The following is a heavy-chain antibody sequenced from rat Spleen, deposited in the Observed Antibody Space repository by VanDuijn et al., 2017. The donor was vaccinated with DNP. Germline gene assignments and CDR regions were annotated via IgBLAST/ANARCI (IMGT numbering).Heavy chain of an antibody. CDR1: GFTFSDYA. Sequence: EVQLVESGGGLVQPGNSLKLSCAASGFTFSDYAMAWVRQAPKKGLEWVASISASGGSTSYRDSVKGRFTISRDNAKSTLYLQMDSLRSEDTATYYCATAARGGWFAYWGQGVMVSVSS. J-gene: IGHJ2*01. CDR3: ATAARGGWFAY. V-gene: IGHV5S23*01. CDR2: ISASGGST. D-gene: IGHD4-3*01.